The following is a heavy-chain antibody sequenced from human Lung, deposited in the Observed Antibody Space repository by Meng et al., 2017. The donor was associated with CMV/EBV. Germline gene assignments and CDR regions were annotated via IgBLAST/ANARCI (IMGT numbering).Heavy chain of an antibody. CDR3: ATRDD. V-gene: IGHV5-51*01. CDR1: GYSFSTNW. J-gene: IGHJ4*02. CDR2: IYPDDSQT. Sequence: GGSLRLSCKGSGYSFSTNWIGWVRQVPGKGLEWMGIIYPDDSQTGYSPSFQGQVAISADKSISTAYLQWSSLKASDTAMYYCATRDDWGQGTRVTVDS.